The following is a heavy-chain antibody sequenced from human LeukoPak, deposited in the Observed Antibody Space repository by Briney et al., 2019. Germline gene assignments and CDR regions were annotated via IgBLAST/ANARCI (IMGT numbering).Heavy chain of an antibody. D-gene: IGHD6-19*01. CDR3: ARDGVAGGFDC. Sequence: PSETLSLTCTVSGGXISSYYWNWIRQAPGKGLEWIGYIHYSGSTNHNSSLKSRVTISVDTSKNQYSLKLSSVTAADTAVYYCARDGVAGGFDCWGQGTLVTVSS. CDR2: IHYSGST. J-gene: IGHJ4*02. V-gene: IGHV4-59*01. CDR1: GGXISSYY.